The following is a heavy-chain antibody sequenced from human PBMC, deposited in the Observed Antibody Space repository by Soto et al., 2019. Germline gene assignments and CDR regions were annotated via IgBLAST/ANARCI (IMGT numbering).Heavy chain of an antibody. D-gene: IGHD3-10*01. V-gene: IGHV1-18*01. CDR2: ISAYNGNT. J-gene: IGHJ4*02. Sequence: ASVKVSCKASGYTFTSYGISWVRQAPGQGLEWMGWISAYNGNTNYAQKLQGRVTMTTDTSTSTAYMELRSLRSDDTAVYYCARDPGRLNYYGSGSPFDYFDYWGQGTLVTVSS. CDR3: ARDPGRLNYYGSGSPFDYFDY. CDR1: GYTFTSYG.